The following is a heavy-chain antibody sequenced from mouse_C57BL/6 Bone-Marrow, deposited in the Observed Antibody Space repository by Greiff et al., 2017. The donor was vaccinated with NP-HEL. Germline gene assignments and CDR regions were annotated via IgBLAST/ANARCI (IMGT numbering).Heavy chain of an antibody. V-gene: IGHV1-76*01. CDR2: IYPGSGNT. D-gene: IGHD1-1*01. CDR3: ARSHGVVLFYYFDY. CDR1: GYTFTDYY. Sequence: QVQLQQSGAELVRPGASVKLSCKASGYTFTDYYINWVKQRPGQGLEWIARIYPGSGNTYYNEKFKGKATLTAEKSSSPAYMQLSSLTSEYSAVYYCARSHGVVLFYYFDYWGQGTTLTVSS. J-gene: IGHJ2*01.